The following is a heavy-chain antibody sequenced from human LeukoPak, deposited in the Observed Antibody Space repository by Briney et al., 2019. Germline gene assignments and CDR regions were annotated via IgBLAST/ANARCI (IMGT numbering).Heavy chain of an antibody. CDR3: ARVYHYYGSGSYYIDY. J-gene: IGHJ4*02. Sequence: ASVKVSCKASGYTFTSYYMHWVRQAPGQGLEWMGIINPSGGSTSYAQKFQGRVTMTRDTSTSTVYMEPSSLRSEDTAVYYCARVYHYYGSGSYYIDYWGQGTLVTVSS. V-gene: IGHV1-46*01. CDR2: INPSGGST. D-gene: IGHD3-10*01. CDR1: GYTFTSYY.